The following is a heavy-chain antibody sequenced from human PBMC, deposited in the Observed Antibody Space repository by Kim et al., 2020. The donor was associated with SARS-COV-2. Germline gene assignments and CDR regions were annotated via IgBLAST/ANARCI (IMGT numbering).Heavy chain of an antibody. CDR3: ARVFTYYDFWSGYLDNAFDI. V-gene: IGHV3-7*03. D-gene: IGHD3-3*01. CDR1: GFTFSSYW. J-gene: IGHJ3*02. Sequence: GGSLRLSCAASGFTFSSYWMSWVRQAPGKGLEWVANIKQDGSEKYYVDSVKGRFTISRDNAKNSLYLQMNSLRAEDTAVYYCARVFTYYDFWSGYLDNAFDIWGQGTMVTVSS. CDR2: IKQDGSEK.